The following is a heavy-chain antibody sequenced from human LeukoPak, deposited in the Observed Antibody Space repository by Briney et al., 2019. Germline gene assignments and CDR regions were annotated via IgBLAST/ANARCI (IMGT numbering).Heavy chain of an antibody. CDR3: AKSTGLYFYGVDV. V-gene: IGHV3-9*01. CDR1: GFIFDDYA. J-gene: IGHJ6*02. D-gene: IGHD3-10*01. CDR2: ISWNSGTT. Sequence: PGGSLRLSCAASGFIFDDYAMHWVRQAPGKGLEWVSSISWNSGTTGYADSVRGRFTISRDNAKNSLYLQMNSLRTEDTALYYCAKSTGLYFYGVDVWGQGTTVTVSS.